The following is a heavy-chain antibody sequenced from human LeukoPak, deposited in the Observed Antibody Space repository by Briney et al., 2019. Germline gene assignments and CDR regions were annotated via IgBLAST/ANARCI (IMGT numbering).Heavy chain of an antibody. CDR3: AKRSPRDIVVVPAALGYGMDV. CDR1: GFTFSSYA. CDR2: ISGSGGST. J-gene: IGHJ6*02. D-gene: IGHD2-2*01. Sequence: GGSLRLSRAASGFTFSSYAMSWVRQAPGKGLEWVSAISGSGGSTYYADSVKGRFTISRDNSENTLYLQMNSLRAEDTAVYYCAKRSPRDIVVVPAALGYGMDVWGQGTTVTVSS. V-gene: IGHV3-23*01.